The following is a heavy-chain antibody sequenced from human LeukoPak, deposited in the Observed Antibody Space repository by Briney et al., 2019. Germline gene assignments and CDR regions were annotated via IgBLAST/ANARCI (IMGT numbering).Heavy chain of an antibody. J-gene: IGHJ4*02. Sequence: AGGSLRLSCAATGFTFSSYSMNWVRQAPGKGLEWVSYISSSSSTIYYADSVKGRFTISRDNAKNSLYLQMNSLRAEDMAVYYCARESGGGYHSEGPKLWGLGTLVTVS. CDR1: GFTFSSYS. V-gene: IGHV3-48*01. D-gene: IGHD2-21*02. CDR3: ARESGGGYHSEGPKL. CDR2: ISSSSSTI.